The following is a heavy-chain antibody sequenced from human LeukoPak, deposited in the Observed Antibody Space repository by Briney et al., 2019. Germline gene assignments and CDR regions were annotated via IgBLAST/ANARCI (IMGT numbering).Heavy chain of an antibody. CDR1: GFTFSSYA. Sequence: GGSLRLSCAASGFTFSSYAMSWVRQAPGKGLEWVSAISGSGGSTYYADSVKGRFTISRDNSKNTLYLQMNSLRAEDTAVYYCAKDGDYYYGSGSYTPLDAFDIWGQGTMVTVSS. CDR2: ISGSGGST. V-gene: IGHV3-23*01. J-gene: IGHJ3*02. CDR3: AKDGDYYYGSGSYTPLDAFDI. D-gene: IGHD3-10*01.